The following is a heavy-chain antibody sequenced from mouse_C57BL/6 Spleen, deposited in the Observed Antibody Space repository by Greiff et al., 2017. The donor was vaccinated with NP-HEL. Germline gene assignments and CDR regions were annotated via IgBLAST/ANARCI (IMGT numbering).Heavy chain of an antibody. V-gene: IGHV1-74*01. CDR1: GYTFTSSW. J-gene: IGHJ4*01. Sequence: QVQLQQPGAELVKPGASVKVSCKASGYTFTSSWMHWVKQRPGQGLEWIGRIHPSDSDTNYNQKFKGKATLTVDKSSSTAYMQLSSLKSEDSSVYYCAIYYSKGYYAMDYWGQGTSVTVSS. CDR3: AIYYSKGYYAMDY. CDR2: IHPSDSDT. D-gene: IGHD2-5*01.